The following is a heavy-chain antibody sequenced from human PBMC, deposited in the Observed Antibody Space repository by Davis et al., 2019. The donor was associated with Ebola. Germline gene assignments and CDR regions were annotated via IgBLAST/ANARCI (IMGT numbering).Heavy chain of an antibody. Sequence: PSETLSLTCAVSGGSIDNGDYSWSWIRQPPGKGLEWIGYVYHSGTTYYNPSLKSRVTISVDRSKNQFSLKVTAVTAADTDVYYCAGDVTVKREGMDVWGQGTTVTVSS. D-gene: IGHD4-17*01. CDR1: GGSIDNGDYS. V-gene: IGHV4-30-2*01. CDR2: VYHSGTT. J-gene: IGHJ6*02. CDR3: AGDVTVKREGMDV.